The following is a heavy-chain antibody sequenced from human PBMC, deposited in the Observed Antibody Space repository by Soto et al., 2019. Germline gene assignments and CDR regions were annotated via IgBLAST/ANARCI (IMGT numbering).Heavy chain of an antibody. CDR2: ISYDGTKK. CDR1: GFTFSSVG. V-gene: IGHV3-30*18. CDR3: AKDPNIAADGTFWTH. D-gene: IGHD6-13*01. Sequence: QVQLVESGGGVVQPGRSLRLSCAASGFTFSSVGMHWVRQAPGKGLEWVAVISYDGTKKYFADSVKGRFTISRDNSKNTLYLQMSSVREDDTAVYYCAKDPNIAADGTFWTHWGQGTLVTVSS. J-gene: IGHJ4*02.